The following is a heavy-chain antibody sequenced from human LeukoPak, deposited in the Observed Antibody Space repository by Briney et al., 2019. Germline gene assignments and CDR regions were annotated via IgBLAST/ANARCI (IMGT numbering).Heavy chain of an antibody. CDR3: ARMTGTAMVYYFDY. J-gene: IGHJ4*02. Sequence: SGPALVHPTRPLTLTCTFSGFSLRTSGMRVSWIRQPPGKALEWLALIDWDDDKFYSTSLKTRLTISKDTSKNQVVLTMTNMDPVDTATYYCARMTGTAMVYYFDYWGQGTLVTVSS. CDR1: GFSLRTSGMR. D-gene: IGHD5-18*01. CDR2: IDWDDDK. V-gene: IGHV2-70*04.